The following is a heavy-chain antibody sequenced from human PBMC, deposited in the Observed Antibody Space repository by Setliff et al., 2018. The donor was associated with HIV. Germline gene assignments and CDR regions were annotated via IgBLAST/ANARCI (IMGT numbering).Heavy chain of an antibody. CDR2: ISPSDGST. V-gene: IGHV1-46*01. J-gene: IGHJ4*02. CDR3: ARGRKDLTMVRVPNFDY. D-gene: IGHD3-10*01. CDR1: GYTFTSYY. Sequence: ASVKVSCKASGYTFTSYYMHWVRQAPGQGLEWMGIISPSDGSTNYAQKFLGRVTLTRDTSLNKFCMELTNLRSEDTAFYYCARGRKDLTMVRVPNFDYWGQGTLVTVSS.